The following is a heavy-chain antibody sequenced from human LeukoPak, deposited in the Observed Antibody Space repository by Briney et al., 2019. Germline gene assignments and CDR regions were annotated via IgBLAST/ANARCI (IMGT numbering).Heavy chain of an antibody. Sequence: GGSLRLSCAASGFTFNDYEMNWVRQAPGKGLEWVSYISSSGSTIYYADSVKDRFTISRDNAKNSLYLQMNSLRAEDTAVYYCARVRSPLRIFDYWGQGTLVTVSS. D-gene: IGHD2/OR15-2a*01. V-gene: IGHV3-48*03. J-gene: IGHJ4*02. CDR1: GFTFNDYE. CDR2: ISSSGSTI. CDR3: ARVRSPLRIFDY.